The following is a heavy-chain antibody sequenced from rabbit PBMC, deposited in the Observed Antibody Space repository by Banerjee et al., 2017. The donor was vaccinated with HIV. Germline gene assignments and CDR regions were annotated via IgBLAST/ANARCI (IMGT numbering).Heavy chain of an antibody. D-gene: IGHD8-1*01. CDR3: ARDTGSSFSSYGMDL. CDR2: IDVGEGTT. CDR1: GFDFSAYG. V-gene: IGHV1S47*01. J-gene: IGHJ6*01. Sequence: QEQLVESGGGLVQPGGSLKLSCKASGFDFSAYGVSWVRQAPGKGLEWIGIIDVGEGTTDYASWVNGRFTISSDNAQNTVDLQMSGLTAADTATYFCARDTGSSFSSYGMDLWGPGTLVTVS.